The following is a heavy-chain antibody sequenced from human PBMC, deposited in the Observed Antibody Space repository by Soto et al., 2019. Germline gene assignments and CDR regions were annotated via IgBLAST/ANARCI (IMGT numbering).Heavy chain of an antibody. Sequence: EASVKVSCKASGYTFTSYAMHWVRQAPGQRLEWMGWINAGNGNTKYSQKFQGRVTITRDTSASTAYMELSSLRSEDTAVYYCARDGRIMITFGGVITANRNAFDIWGQGTMVTVSS. D-gene: IGHD3-16*02. CDR2: INAGNGNT. J-gene: IGHJ3*02. V-gene: IGHV1-3*01. CDR1: GYTFTSYA. CDR3: ARDGRIMITFGGVITANRNAFDI.